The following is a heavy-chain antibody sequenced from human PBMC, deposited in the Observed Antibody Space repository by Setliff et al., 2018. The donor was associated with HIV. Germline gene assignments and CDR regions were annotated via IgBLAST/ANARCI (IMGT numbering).Heavy chain of an antibody. CDR2: IEFDGKNE. D-gene: IGHD3-16*01. V-gene: IGHV3-30*02. Sequence: GGSLRLSCAASGFTFRLYGMHWVRRAPGKGLEWVASIEFDGKNEYYADSVKGRFTISRDNSKNTLYLQMNSLRADDTAVYYCARDDGGYNYAEAFDVWGQGTLVTVSS. CDR3: ARDDGGYNYAEAFDV. CDR1: GFTFRLYG. J-gene: IGHJ4*02.